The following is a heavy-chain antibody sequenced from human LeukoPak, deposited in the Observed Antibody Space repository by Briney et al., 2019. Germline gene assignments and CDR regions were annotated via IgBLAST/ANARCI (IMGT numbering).Heavy chain of an antibody. J-gene: IGHJ4*02. V-gene: IGHV3-7*01. D-gene: IGHD3-16*02. CDR3: ARVGGRYSPLGY. Sequence: PGGSLRLSCAAFGFTFSSYWMSWVRQAPGKGLEWVANIKQDGSEKYYVDSVKGRFTISRDNAKNSLYLQMNSLRAEDTAVYYCARVGGRYSPLGYWGQGTLVTVSS. CDR2: IKQDGSEK. CDR1: GFTFSSYW.